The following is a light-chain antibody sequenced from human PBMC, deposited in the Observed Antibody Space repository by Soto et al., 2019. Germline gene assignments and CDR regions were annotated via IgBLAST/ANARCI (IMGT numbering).Light chain of an antibody. CDR3: QQYGSSPWT. Sequence: EIVLTQSPGTLSLSPGERATLSCRASQSLANSFIAWYQQKPGQAPRLLIYDISSRASGIPDRFSGSGSGTDFTLTISRLEPEDFAVYYCQQYGSSPWTFGQGTKVDI. CDR2: DIS. CDR1: QSLANSF. V-gene: IGKV3-20*01. J-gene: IGKJ1*01.